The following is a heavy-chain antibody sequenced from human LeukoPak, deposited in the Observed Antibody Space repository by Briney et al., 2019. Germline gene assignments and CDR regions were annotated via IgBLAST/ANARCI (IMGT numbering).Heavy chain of an antibody. CDR2: IYHSGST. V-gene: IGHV4-38-2*02. Sequence: PSETLSLTCTVSGGSISSYYWSWIRQPPGKGLEWIGSIYHSGSTYYNPSLKSRVTISVDTSKNQFSLKLSSVTAADTAVYYCAREELGSTYWGQGTLVTVSS. CDR1: GGSISSYY. CDR3: AREELGSTY. D-gene: IGHD7-27*01. J-gene: IGHJ4*02.